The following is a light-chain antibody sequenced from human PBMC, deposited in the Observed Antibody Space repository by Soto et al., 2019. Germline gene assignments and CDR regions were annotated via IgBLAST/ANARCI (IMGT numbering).Light chain of an antibody. CDR3: QQANSFPYT. V-gene: IGKV1-12*01. Sequence: DIPMTQSPSSVSASVADRVTITCWASQGISSWLAWYQQKPGRTPNLLNYAPSSLQSGVPSRFSGSGSGTDFTLTISSLQPEDFATYYCQQANSFPYTFGQGTKLEIK. CDR1: QGISSW. CDR2: APS. J-gene: IGKJ2*01.